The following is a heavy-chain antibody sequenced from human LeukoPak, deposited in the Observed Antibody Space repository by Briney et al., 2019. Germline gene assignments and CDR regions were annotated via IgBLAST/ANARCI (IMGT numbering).Heavy chain of an antibody. D-gene: IGHD3-10*02. Sequence: QPGPSLRLSCAAAGFTFSIYEMNWVRQAPGRGLGWVSYISISGSTIYHAASVKGRFPVSRDNAKNSLYLQMNSLRAEDTAVYYCAELGITMIGGVGGKGTTVTISS. J-gene: IGHJ6*04. CDR1: GFTFSIYE. CDR3: AELGITMIGGV. V-gene: IGHV3-48*03. CDR2: ISISGSTI.